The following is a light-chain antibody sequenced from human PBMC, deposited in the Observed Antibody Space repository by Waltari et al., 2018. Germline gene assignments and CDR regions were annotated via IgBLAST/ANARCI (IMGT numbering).Light chain of an antibody. CDR3: AAWDDTLNGLV. J-gene: IGLJ3*02. V-gene: IGLV1-44*01. CDR1: TSTIATTT. Sequence: QSVLTQPPSVSATPGQRVAISCSGSTSTIATTTVNWYQQLPGSAPKLLIYTNNQRPSGVPDRFSGSKSGTSASLAISGLQSEDEADYYCAAWDDTLNGLVFGGGTKLTV. CDR2: TNN.